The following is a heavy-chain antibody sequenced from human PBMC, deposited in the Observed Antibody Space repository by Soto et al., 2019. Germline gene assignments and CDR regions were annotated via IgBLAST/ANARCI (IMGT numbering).Heavy chain of an antibody. J-gene: IGHJ3*02. Sequence: SVKVSCKASGYTFTSNDINWVRQAPGQGLEWMGGIIPIFGTANYAQKFQGRVTITADESTSTAYMELSSLRSEDTAVYYCASDYYYDSSGYPHDIWGQGTMVPVSS. D-gene: IGHD3-22*01. CDR1: GYTFTSND. CDR3: ASDYYYDSSGYPHDI. CDR2: IIPIFGTA. V-gene: IGHV1-69*13.